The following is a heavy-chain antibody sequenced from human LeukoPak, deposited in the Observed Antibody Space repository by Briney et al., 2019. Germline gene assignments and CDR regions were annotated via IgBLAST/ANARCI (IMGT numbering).Heavy chain of an antibody. CDR3: ARDVRPDY. CDR2: IKQDGTEK. J-gene: IGHJ4*02. D-gene: IGHD6-6*01. CDR1: GFTFSSYW. V-gene: IGHV3-7*04. Sequence: GGSLRLSCAASGFTFSSYWMSWVRQAPGEGLEWVANIKQDGTEKYYMDSVKGRFPISRDNAKNSLYLQMNALRAEDTAVYYCARDVRPDYWGQGTLVTVST.